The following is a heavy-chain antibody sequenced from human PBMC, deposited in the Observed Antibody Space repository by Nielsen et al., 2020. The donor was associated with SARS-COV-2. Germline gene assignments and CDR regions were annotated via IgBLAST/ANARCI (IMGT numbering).Heavy chain of an antibody. J-gene: IGHJ6*02. CDR3: ARHVISHDYGDYVAQAYYYYGMDV. Sequence: VRQMPGKGLEWMGRIDPSDSYTNYSPSFQGHVTISADKSISTAYLQWSSLKASDTAMYYCARHVISHDYGDYVAQAYYYYGMDVWGQGTTVTV. CDR2: IDPSDSYT. D-gene: IGHD4-17*01. V-gene: IGHV5-10-1*01.